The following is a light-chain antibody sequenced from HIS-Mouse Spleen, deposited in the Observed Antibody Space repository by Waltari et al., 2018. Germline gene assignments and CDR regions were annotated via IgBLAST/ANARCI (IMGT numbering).Light chain of an antibody. Sequence: SYELTQPPSVSVSPGQTARITCSGEALPKKYAHWYQQKSGQAPVLVIYEDSKRPPGIPERVSGSSSGTMATLTISGAQVEDEADYYCYSTDSSGNHRVFGGGTKLTVL. V-gene: IGLV3-10*01. CDR1: ALPKKY. J-gene: IGLJ2*01. CDR2: EDS. CDR3: YSTDSSGNHRV.